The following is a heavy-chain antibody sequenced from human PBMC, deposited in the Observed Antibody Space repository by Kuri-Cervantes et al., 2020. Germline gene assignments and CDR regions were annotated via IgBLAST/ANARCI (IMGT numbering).Heavy chain of an antibody. J-gene: IGHJ4*02. V-gene: IGHV4-4*02. Sequence: SCGVSGGSVRSNNWWNWVRQPPGKGLEWIGYIYYSGSTNYNPSLKSRVTISVDTSKNQFSLKLSSVTAADTAVYYCARSVAGDYWGQGTLVTVSS. CDR2: IYYSGST. D-gene: IGHD6-19*01. CDR3: ARSVAGDY. CDR1: GGSVRSNNW.